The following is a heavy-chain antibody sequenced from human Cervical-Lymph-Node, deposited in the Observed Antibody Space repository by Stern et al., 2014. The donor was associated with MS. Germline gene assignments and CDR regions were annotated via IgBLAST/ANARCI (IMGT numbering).Heavy chain of an antibody. J-gene: IGHJ4*02. V-gene: IGHV2-5*02. CDR1: GFSLDISGVG. D-gene: IGHD3-22*01. CDR3: VHRFYYDSSGYYKDDDYFDY. CDR2: IYWDDDK. Sequence: QITLKESGPTLVKPTQTLTLTCTFSGFSLDISGVGVGWIRQPPGKAPEFLALIYWDDDKRYRLSLRRRLTITKDTSKNQVVLTMTNMDPVDTATYYCVHRFYYDSSGYYKDDDYFDYWGQGTLVAVSS.